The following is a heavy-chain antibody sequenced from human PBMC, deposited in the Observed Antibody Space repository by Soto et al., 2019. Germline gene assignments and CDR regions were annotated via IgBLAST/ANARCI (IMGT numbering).Heavy chain of an antibody. Sequence: QVQLQQWGAGLLKPSETLSLTCAVYGGSFSGYYWSWIRQPPGKGLEWIGEINHSGSTNYNPSLRSRVIISVDTSKNQFSLKLSSVTAADTAVYYCARVKTTQYCSGGSCYWRYFDLWGRGTLVTVSS. CDR1: GGSFSGYY. J-gene: IGHJ2*01. CDR2: INHSGST. CDR3: ARVKTTQYCSGGSCYWRYFDL. V-gene: IGHV4-34*01. D-gene: IGHD2-15*01.